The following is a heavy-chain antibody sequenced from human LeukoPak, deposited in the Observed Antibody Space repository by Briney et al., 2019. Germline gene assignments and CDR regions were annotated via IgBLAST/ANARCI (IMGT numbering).Heavy chain of an antibody. J-gene: IGHJ6*02. CDR2: INHSGST. CDR1: GGSISGYY. CDR3: ARGHIYYYGSRGRYGMDV. V-gene: IGHV4-34*01. D-gene: IGHD3-10*01. Sequence: SETLSLTCTVSGGSISGYYWSWIRQPPGKGLEWIGEINHSGSTNYNPSLKSRVTISVDTSKNQFSLKLSSVTAADTAVYYCARGHIYYYGSRGRYGMDVWGQGTTVTVSS.